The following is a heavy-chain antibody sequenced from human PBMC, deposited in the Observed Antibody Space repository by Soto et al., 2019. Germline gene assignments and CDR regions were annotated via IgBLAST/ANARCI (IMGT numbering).Heavy chain of an antibody. V-gene: IGHV4-30-2*01. D-gene: IGHD4-17*01. CDR2: IYHSGST. Sequence: SETLSLTRAVPGGSIRSGGYSCNWIRQPPGKGLEWIGYIYHSGSTYYNPSLKSRVTISVDRSKNQFSLKLSSVTAADTALYYCARGMTTVTTFDYWGQGTLVTAPQ. J-gene: IGHJ4*02. CDR3: ARGMTTVTTFDY. CDR1: GGSIRSGGYS.